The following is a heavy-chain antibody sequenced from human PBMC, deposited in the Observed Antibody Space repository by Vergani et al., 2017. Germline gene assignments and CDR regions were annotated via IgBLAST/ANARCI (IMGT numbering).Heavy chain of an antibody. J-gene: IGHJ5*02. CDR1: GFSLSKRGMR. CDR3: ARTNRRITGTWWFDP. D-gene: IGHD1-20*01. CDR2: IDWDDDK. V-gene: IGHV2-70*04. Sequence: QVTLKESGPALVKPTQTLTLQCTFAGFSLSKRGMRVSWIRQPPGKVLEGLARIDWDDDKFYSTSLKTRLTISKDTSKNQVVLTMTNMDPVDTATYYCARTNRRITGTWWFDPWGQGTLVTVSS.